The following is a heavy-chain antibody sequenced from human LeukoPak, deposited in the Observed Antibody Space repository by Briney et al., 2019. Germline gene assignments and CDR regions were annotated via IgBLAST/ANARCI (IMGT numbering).Heavy chain of an antibody. V-gene: IGHV4-59*08. J-gene: IGHJ3*02. CDR3: ARSSSSWYIDAFDT. CDR1: GGSISSYY. CDR2: IYYSGST. D-gene: IGHD6-13*01. Sequence: SETLSLTCTVSGGSISSYYWSWIRQPPGKGLEWIGYIYYSGSTNYNPSLKSRVTISVDTSKNQFSLKLSSVTAADTAVYYCARSSSSWYIDAFDTWGQGTMVTVSS.